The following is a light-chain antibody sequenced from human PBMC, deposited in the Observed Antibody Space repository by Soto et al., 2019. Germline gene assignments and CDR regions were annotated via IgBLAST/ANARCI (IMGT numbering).Light chain of an antibody. CDR3: YSYAGRNIWV. V-gene: IGLV2-8*01. CDR2: EVN. J-gene: IGLJ3*02. Sequence: QSVLTQPPSASGSPGQSVTISCTGAHSDFGGYNYVSWYQQHPGKAPKLMIFEVNKRPSGVPDRFSGSKFGNTASLTVSGLQADDEAVYYCYSYAGRNIWVFGGGTKVTVL. CDR1: HSDFGGYNY.